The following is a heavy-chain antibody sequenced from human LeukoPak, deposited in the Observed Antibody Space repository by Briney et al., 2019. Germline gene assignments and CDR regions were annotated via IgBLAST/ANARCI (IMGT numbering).Heavy chain of an antibody. Sequence: ASVKVSCKASNYTFTSYGISWVRQAPGQGLEWMGWISAYNGNTNYAQKLQGRVTMTTDTSTSTAYMELRSLRSDDTAVYYCARDHWYNWNLAFFDYWGQGTLVTVSS. J-gene: IGHJ4*02. D-gene: IGHD1-7*01. V-gene: IGHV1-18*01. CDR3: ARDHWYNWNLAFFDY. CDR1: NYTFTSYG. CDR2: ISAYNGNT.